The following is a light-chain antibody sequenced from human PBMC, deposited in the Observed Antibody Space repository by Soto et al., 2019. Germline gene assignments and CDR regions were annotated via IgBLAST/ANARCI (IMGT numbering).Light chain of an antibody. CDR2: DVN. V-gene: IGLV2-14*01. J-gene: IGLJ1*01. CDR3: SSYTSSSTEV. CDR1: SSDVSAYNY. Sequence: LTQPASVSGSPGQSITISCTGTSSDVSAYNYVSWCQQHPGKAPKLMIYDVNNRPSGVSNRFSGSKSGNTASLTISGLQAEDEADYYCSSYTSSSTEVFGTGTKVTV.